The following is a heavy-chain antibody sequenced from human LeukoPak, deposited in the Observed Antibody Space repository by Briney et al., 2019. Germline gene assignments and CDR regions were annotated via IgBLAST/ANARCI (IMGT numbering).Heavy chain of an antibody. Sequence: ASETLSLTCTVSGGSINFYYWSWIRQPAGKGLEWIGRIYSTGSTNYSPSLKSRVTMSVDKSKNQFSLNLSSVTAADTAVYYCARGIADPYSFDSWGQGTLVTVSS. CDR2: IYSTGST. CDR1: GGSINFYY. D-gene: IGHD6-13*01. CDR3: ARGIADPYSFDS. V-gene: IGHV4-4*07. J-gene: IGHJ4*02.